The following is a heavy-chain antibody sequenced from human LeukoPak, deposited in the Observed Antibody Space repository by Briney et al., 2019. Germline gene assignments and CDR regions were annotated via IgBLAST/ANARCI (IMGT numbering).Heavy chain of an antibody. CDR1: GINLSNYA. V-gene: IGHV3-23*01. D-gene: IGHD3-10*01. CDR2: ISERGGST. J-gene: IGHJ4*02. CDR3: AKRGVVIRGLLVIGYHQEAYHYDF. Sequence: GGSLRLSCVVSGINLSNYAMTWVRQAPGKGLEGVSYISERGGSTTYADSVKGRFTISRDTYLNTLYLQMNNLRAEDTAVYFCAKRGVVIRGLLVIGYHQEAYHYDFWGQGVLVTVSS.